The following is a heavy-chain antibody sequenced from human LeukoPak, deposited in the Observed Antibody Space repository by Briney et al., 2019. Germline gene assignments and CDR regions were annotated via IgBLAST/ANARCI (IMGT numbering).Heavy chain of an antibody. J-gene: IGHJ4*02. Sequence: GGSLRLSCAASGFIFGDFWMDWVRQAPGKGLEWVASINENGRETYYAASVTGRFTISRDTAKNSVYLRMSALRAEDTAVYYCARDGITCTRDYWGQGALVTVSS. CDR3: ARDGITCTRDY. D-gene: IGHD1-7*01. V-gene: IGHV3-7*01. CDR2: INENGRET. CDR1: GFIFGDFW.